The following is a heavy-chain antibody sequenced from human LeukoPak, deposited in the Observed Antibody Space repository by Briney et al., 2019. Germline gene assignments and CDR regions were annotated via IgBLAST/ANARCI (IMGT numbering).Heavy chain of an antibody. Sequence: SGPTLVNPTQTLTLTCTFPGFPLSTSGMCVSWIRQPPGKALEWLARLDWDDDKYYSTSLKTRLTISKDTSKNQVVLTMTNMDPVDTATYYCARTYTAMVPYYFDYWGQGTLVTVSS. V-gene: IGHV2-70*11. CDR2: LDWDDDK. J-gene: IGHJ4*02. CDR3: ARTYTAMVPYYFDY. D-gene: IGHD5-18*01. CDR1: GFPLSTSGMC.